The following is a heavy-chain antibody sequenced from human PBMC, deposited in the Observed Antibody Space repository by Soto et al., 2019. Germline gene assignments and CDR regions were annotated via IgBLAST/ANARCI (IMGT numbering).Heavy chain of an antibody. CDR3: ARVVVAASTSSSYYYYGMDV. D-gene: IGHD2-15*01. CDR1: GGTFSSYA. V-gene: IGHV1-69*13. CDR2: IIPIFGTA. J-gene: IGHJ6*02. Sequence: SVKVSCKASGGTFSSYAISWVRQAPGQGLEWVGGIIPIFGTANYAQKFQGRVTITADESTSTAYMELSSLRSEDTAVYYCARVVVAASTSSSYYYYGMDVWGQGTTVTVSS.